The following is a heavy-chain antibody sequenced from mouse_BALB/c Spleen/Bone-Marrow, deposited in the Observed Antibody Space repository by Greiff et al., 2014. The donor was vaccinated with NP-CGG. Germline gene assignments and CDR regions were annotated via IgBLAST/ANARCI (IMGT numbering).Heavy chain of an antibody. V-gene: IGHV1-69*02. Sequence: QVKLQQSGAELVKPGASVKLSCKASGYTFTSYWMYWVKQRPGQGLEWIGEIDPCNGDTSFNEKFKSKATLTVDKSSSTAYIQLSSLTSEDSAVYYCTRGGGQAMDYWGQGTSVTVSS. CDR1: GYTFTSYW. CDR3: TRGGGQAMDY. CDR2: IDPCNGDT. J-gene: IGHJ4*01. D-gene: IGHD3-3*01.